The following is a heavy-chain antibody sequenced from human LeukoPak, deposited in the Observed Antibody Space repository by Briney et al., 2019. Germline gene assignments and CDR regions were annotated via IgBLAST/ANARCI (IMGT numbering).Heavy chain of an antibody. D-gene: IGHD5-24*01. CDR3: ARDGWSEMGTILREVVSDY. CDR2: INPNSGGT. V-gene: IGHV1-2*02. J-gene: IGHJ4*02. Sequence: ASVKVSCKASGYTFTCYYIHWVRQAPGQGLEWMGWINPNSGGTIYAQKFQGRVTMTRDTSTSTLYMELSSLRPEDTAVYYCARDGWSEMGTILREVVSDYWGQGTLVTVSS. CDR1: GYTFTCYY.